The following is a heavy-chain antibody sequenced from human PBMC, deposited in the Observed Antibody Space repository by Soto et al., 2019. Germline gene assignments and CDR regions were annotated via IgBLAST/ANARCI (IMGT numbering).Heavy chain of an antibody. J-gene: IGHJ4*02. V-gene: IGHV3-23*01. CDR1: GFTFSSYA. Sequence: EVQLLESGGGLVQPGGSLRLSCAASGFTFSSYAMRWVRQAPGKGLEWVSAISGSGGSTYYADSVKGRFTISRDNSKNTVYLQMNSLRGEETAVDYCARRGRGSYYDYWGQGTLVTVSS. CDR3: ARRGRGSYYDY. CDR2: ISGSGGST. D-gene: IGHD1-26*01.